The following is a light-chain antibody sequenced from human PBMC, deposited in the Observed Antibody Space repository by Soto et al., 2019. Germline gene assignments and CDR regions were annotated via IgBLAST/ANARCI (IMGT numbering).Light chain of an antibody. CDR2: EVT. V-gene: IGLV2-14*01. Sequence: QSALTQPASGSGSPGQSITISCTGTSSDVGGYNYVSWYQQHPGKAPKLMIYEVTHRPSGVSNRFSGSKSGNTASLTISGLQAEDEADYYCSSYTSSSTLVFGTGTKLTVL. J-gene: IGLJ1*01. CDR3: SSYTSSSTLV. CDR1: SSDVGGYNY.